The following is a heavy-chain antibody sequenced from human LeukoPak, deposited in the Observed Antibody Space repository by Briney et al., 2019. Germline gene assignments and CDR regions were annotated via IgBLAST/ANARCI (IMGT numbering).Heavy chain of an antibody. D-gene: IGHD5-12*01. CDR2: ISAYNGNT. CDR1: GYTFTSYG. Sequence: GASVKVSCKASGYTFTSYGISWVRQAPGQGLEWMGWISAYNGNTNYAQKLQGRVTITADESTSTAYMELSSLRSEDTAVYYCARARLGGYDYGVDYWGQGTLVTVSS. J-gene: IGHJ4*02. CDR3: ARARLGGYDYGVDY. V-gene: IGHV1-18*01.